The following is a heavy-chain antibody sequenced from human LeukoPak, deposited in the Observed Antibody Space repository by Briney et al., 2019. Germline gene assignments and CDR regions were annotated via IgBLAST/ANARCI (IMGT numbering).Heavy chain of an antibody. Sequence: GGSLRLSCAASGFTFSSYDMHWVRQATGKGLEWVSAIGTAGDTYYPGSVKGRFTISRENAKNSLYLQMNSLRAGDTAVYYCARDWRDGYNKVFDWWGQGTLVAVSS. D-gene: IGHD5-24*01. CDR2: IGTAGDT. J-gene: IGHJ4*02. CDR3: ARDWRDGYNKVFDW. V-gene: IGHV3-13*01. CDR1: GFTFSSYD.